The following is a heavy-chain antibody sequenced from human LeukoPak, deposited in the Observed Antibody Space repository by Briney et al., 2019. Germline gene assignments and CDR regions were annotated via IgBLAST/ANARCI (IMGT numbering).Heavy chain of an antibody. J-gene: IGHJ1*01. V-gene: IGHV3-11*05. CDR1: GFTFSDYY. Sequence: PGGSLRLSCAASGFTFSDYYMSWIRQAPGKGLEWVSYVSSSSSYTNYADSVKGRFTISRDNAKNSLYLQMNSLRAEDTAVYYCARVGPPRRGVIITFEYFQHWGQGTLVTVSS. CDR3: ARVGPPRRGVIITFEYFQH. D-gene: IGHD3-10*01. CDR2: VSSSSSYT.